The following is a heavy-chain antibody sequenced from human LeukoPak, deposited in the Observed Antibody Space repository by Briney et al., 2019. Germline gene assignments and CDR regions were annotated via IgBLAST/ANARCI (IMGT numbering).Heavy chain of an antibody. CDR1: GFTYDDYG. CDR3: AKDITLAVAGQGFDY. J-gene: IGHJ4*02. D-gene: IGHD6-19*01. CDR2: ISWNSGTI. Sequence: QPGGSLRLSCAASGFTYDDYGMHWVRQAPGKGLEWVSGISWNSGTIGYADSVKGRFTISRDNAKNSLYLQMNSLRAEDTAFYYCAKDITLAVAGQGFDYWGQGTLVTVSS. V-gene: IGHV3-9*01.